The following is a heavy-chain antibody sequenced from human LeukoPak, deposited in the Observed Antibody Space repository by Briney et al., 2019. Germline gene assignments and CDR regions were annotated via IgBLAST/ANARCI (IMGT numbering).Heavy chain of an antibody. CDR1: GFTFSSYG. CDR2: IWFDGSNK. V-gene: IGHV3-33*01. CDR3: ARGAYGSGTYHDFDI. J-gene: IGHJ3*02. Sequence: RSLRLSCAAAGFTFSSYGMHWVRQAPGKGLEWVAVIWFDGSNKYYVDSVKGRFTISRDNSKNTLYLQMNSLRAEDTAVYYCARGAYGSGTYHDFDIWGQGTMVTVSS. D-gene: IGHD3-10*01.